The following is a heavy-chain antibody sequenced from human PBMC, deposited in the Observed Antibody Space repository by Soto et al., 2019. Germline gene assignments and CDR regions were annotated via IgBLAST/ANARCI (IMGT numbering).Heavy chain of an antibody. J-gene: IGHJ4*02. Sequence: PSETLSLTCTVSGGSISSYYWNWIRQSPGKGLEWIASLDYSGTTNYNPSLKSRITTSVDPSKKQFSLKMRSVTAADTAVYYCARDSFPPYSSSSKGFDHWGQGSLVNVS. CDR2: LDYSGTT. D-gene: IGHD6-6*01. V-gene: IGHV4-59*01. CDR1: GGSISSYY. CDR3: ARDSFPPYSSSSKGFDH.